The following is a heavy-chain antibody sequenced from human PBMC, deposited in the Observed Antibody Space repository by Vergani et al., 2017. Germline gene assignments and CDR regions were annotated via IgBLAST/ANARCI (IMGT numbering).Heavy chain of an antibody. CDR1: GFTFSSYS. V-gene: IGHV3-21*01. CDR3: AYCSGGSCPFDY. D-gene: IGHD2-15*01. Sequence: EVQLVESGEGLVKPGGSLRLSCAASGFTFSSYSMNWIRQAPGKGLEWVSSISSSSSYIYYADSVKGRFTISRDNAKNSLYLQMNSLRAEDTAVYYCAYCSGGSCPFDYWGQGTLVTVSS. CDR2: ISSSSSYI. J-gene: IGHJ4*02.